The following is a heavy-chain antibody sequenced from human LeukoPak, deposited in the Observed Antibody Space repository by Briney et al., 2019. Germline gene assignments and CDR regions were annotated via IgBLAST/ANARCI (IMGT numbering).Heavy chain of an antibody. J-gene: IGHJ6*02. CDR3: ARDVREWELPYYYYYGMDV. D-gene: IGHD1-26*01. Sequence: ASVKVSCKASGYTFTSYGISWVRQAPGQGLEWMGWISAYNGNTNYAQKFQGRVTMTRDTSTSTVYMELSSLRSEDTAVYYCARDVREWELPYYYYYGMDVWGQGTTVTVSS. CDR2: ISAYNGNT. CDR1: GYTFTSYG. V-gene: IGHV1-18*01.